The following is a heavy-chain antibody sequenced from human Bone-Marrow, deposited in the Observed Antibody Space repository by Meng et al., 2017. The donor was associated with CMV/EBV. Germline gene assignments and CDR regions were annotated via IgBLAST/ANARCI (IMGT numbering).Heavy chain of an antibody. J-gene: IGHJ3*02. V-gene: IGHV1-18*04. D-gene: IGHD3-3*01. CDR3: ATARLPTIFGVVYDAFDI. CDR1: GYTFTGYY. Sequence: ASVKVSCKASGYTFTGYYMHWVRQAPGQGLEWMGWISAYNGNTNYAQKLQGRVTMTTDTSTSTAYMELRSLRSDDTAVYYCATARLPTIFGVVYDAFDIWGQGTMVTVSS. CDR2: ISAYNGNT.